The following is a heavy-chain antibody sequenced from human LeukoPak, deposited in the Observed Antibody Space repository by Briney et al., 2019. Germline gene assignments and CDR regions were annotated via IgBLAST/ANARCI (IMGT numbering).Heavy chain of an antibody. V-gene: IGHV3-7*01. CDR1: GFTFGNHW. CDR2: IKEDGSET. J-gene: IGHJ4*02. D-gene: IGHD3-10*01. Sequence: PGGSLRLSCAASGFTFGNHWMTWVRQAPGKGLEWLAHIKEDGSETAYADSVRGRFTISRDNAKNSLYLQMSSLRDEDTAVYYCARDRGFFLFDYWGQGTLVSVSS. CDR3: ARDRGFFLFDY.